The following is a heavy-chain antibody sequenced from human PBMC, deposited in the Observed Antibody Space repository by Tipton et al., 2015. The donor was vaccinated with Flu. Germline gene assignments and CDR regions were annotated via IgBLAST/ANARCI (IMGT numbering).Heavy chain of an antibody. V-gene: IGHV3-15*01. CDR3: TTEGSMSSGWYEDAFDI. CDR2: IKSKTDGGTT. D-gene: IGHD6-19*01. J-gene: IGHJ3*02. Sequence: GSLRLSCAASGFTFSNAWMSWVRQAPGKGLEWVGRIKSKTDGGTTDYAAPVKGRFTISRDDSKKTLYLQMNSLKTEDTAVYYCTTEGSMSSGWYEDAFDIWGQGTMVTVSS. CDR1: GFTFSNAW.